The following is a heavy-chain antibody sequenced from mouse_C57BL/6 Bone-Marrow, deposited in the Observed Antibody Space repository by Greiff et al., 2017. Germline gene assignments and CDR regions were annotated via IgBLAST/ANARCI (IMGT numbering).Heavy chain of an antibody. J-gene: IGHJ2*01. CDR1: GYTFTTYP. V-gene: IGHV1-47*01. Sequence: VQLQESGAELVKPGASVKMSCKASGYTFTTYPIEWMKQNHGKSLEWIGNFHPYNDDTKYNEKFKGKATLTVEKSSSTVYLELSRLTSDDSAVYCCARGGNYGGYYFDYWGQGTTLTVSS. CDR3: ARGGNYGGYYFDY. CDR2: FHPYNDDT. D-gene: IGHD2-1*01.